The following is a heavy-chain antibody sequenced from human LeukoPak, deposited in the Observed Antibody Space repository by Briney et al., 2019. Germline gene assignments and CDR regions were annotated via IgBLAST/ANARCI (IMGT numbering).Heavy chain of an antibody. CDR3: AKTPGRYSSGWYGWFDP. CDR2: ISGSGGST. J-gene: IGHJ5*02. CDR1: GFTFSSYG. V-gene: IGHV3-23*01. D-gene: IGHD6-19*01. Sequence: GGSLRLSCAASGFTFSSYGMSWVRQAPGKGLEWVSAISGSGGSTYYADSVKGRFTISRDNSKNTLYLQMNSLRAEDTAVYYCAKTPGRYSSGWYGWFDPWGQGTLVTVSS.